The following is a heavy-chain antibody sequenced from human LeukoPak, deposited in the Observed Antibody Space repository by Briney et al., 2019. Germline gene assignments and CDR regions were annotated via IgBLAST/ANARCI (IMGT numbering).Heavy chain of an antibody. CDR1: GFTFSSYG. CDR2: IWYDGSNK. D-gene: IGHD6-13*01. V-gene: IGHV3-33*01. J-gene: IGHJ4*02. CDR3: ASIAIAAPIDY. Sequence: PGRSLRLSCAASGFTFSSYGMHWVRQAPGKGLEWVAVIWYDGSNKYYADSVKGRFTISRDNSKNTLYLQMNSLRAEDTAVYYCASIAIAAPIDYWGQGTLVTVSS.